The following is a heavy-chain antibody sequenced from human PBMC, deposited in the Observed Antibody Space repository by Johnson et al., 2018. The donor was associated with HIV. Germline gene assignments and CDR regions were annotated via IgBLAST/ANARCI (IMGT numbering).Heavy chain of an antibody. CDR3: ARGPFYPYDNFWSGYVDAFDI. CDR1: GFTFSSYA. Sequence: QVQLVESGGGLVQPGGSLRLSYAASGFTFSSYAIHWVRQAPGKGLEWVAVISYDGSNKYYADSVKGRFTISRDNSKNTLYLQMNSLRAEDTAVFYCARGPFYPYDNFWSGYVDAFDIWGQGTMVTVSS. CDR2: ISYDGSNK. J-gene: IGHJ3*02. D-gene: IGHD3-3*01. V-gene: IGHV3-30-3*01.